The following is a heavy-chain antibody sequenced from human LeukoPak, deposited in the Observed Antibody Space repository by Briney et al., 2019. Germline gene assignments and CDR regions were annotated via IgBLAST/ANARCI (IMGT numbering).Heavy chain of an antibody. J-gene: IGHJ4*02. CDR2: ISGDSGNT. D-gene: IGHD5-18*01. V-gene: IGHV3-23*01. CDR1: GFTFSSYA. CDR3: AKRTDMVGGYFHY. Sequence: PGGSLRLSCAASGFTFSSYAVTWVRQAPGKGLEGVSGISGDSGNTYYADSVKGRFTISRDNSKNTVYLQMNSLRAEDTAIYYCAKRTDMVGGYFHYWGLGALVTVSS.